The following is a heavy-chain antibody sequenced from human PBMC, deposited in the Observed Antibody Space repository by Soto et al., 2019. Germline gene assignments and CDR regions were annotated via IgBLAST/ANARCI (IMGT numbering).Heavy chain of an antibody. J-gene: IGHJ6*02. CDR1: GFSLSTRGVG. Sequence: QITLKESGPTLVKPTQTLTLTCTFSGFSLSTRGVGVAWIRQPPGKALEWLALIYWDDDKRYRPSLESRLTNTNDTAKNQVVLTMTNMDSVDTATYYCAYLPCSGGSCYWFSYYGMDVWGQGTTVTVSS. V-gene: IGHV2-5*02. D-gene: IGHD2-15*01. CDR3: AYLPCSGGSCYWFSYYGMDV. CDR2: IYWDDDK.